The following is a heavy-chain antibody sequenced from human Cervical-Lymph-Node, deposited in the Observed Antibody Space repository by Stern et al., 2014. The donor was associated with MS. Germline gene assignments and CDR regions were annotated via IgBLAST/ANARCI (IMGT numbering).Heavy chain of an antibody. J-gene: IGHJ5*02. CDR1: GYTYVDYW. CDR3: ARGDVRYSHWFDP. D-gene: IGHD4-11*01. CDR2: IFPDNSDT. Sequence: EVKLVQSGEEVKKPGDSLKISCRASGYTYVDYWIAWVRQMPGKGLEWMGVIFPDNSDTRYSPSFQGQVTISADKSIRTAYLQWTSLKASDSAIYYCARGDVRYSHWFDPWGQGTLVTVSS. V-gene: IGHV5-51*01.